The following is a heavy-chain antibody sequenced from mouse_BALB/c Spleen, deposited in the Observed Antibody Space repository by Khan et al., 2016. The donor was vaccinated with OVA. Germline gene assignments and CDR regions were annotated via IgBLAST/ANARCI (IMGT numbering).Heavy chain of an antibody. Sequence: QVQLKQSGAELMKPGASVKISCKATGYTFSGYWIEWVKQTPVHGLEWIGEILPGSGSRDYNEKFKGKATLTADISSKTTYMQLRSLTSEDSAVYYCARMNYGSRDYFDYWGQGTTLTVSS. CDR3: ARMNYGSRDYFDY. J-gene: IGHJ2*01. V-gene: IGHV1-9*01. D-gene: IGHD1-1*01. CDR2: ILPGSGSR. CDR1: GYTFSGYW.